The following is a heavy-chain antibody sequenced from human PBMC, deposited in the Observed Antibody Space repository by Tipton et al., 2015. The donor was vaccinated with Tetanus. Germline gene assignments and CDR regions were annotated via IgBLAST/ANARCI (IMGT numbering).Heavy chain of an antibody. CDR1: GGSFSGYY. Sequence: TLSLTCAVYGGSFSGYYWSWIRQPPGKGLEWIGEINHSGSTNYNPSLKSRVTISVDTSKNQFSLKLSSVTAADTAVYYCARGDKFHDYGDYDPLFDYWGQGTLVTVSS. D-gene: IGHD4-17*01. CDR3: ARGDKFHDYGDYDPLFDY. CDR2: INHSGST. V-gene: IGHV4-34*01. J-gene: IGHJ4*02.